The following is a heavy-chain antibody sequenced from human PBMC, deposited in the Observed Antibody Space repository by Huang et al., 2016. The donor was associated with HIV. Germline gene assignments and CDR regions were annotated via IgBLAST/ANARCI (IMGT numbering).Heavy chain of an antibody. J-gene: IGHJ6*03. CDR2: ILPKFGTT. D-gene: IGHD2-21*02. CDR3: ARQPYCGGDCAHYYYFYMDV. CDR1: GGTFSTNA. Sequence: QVQLVQSGAEVKRPGASVKVSCRASGGTFSTNAVSWVRQAPGQGLEWVGGILPKFGTTNSAQRFHGKVTITAAESSSTVYMELSSLISDDTAVYYCARQPYCGGDCAHYYYFYMDVWGKGTTVTVSS. V-gene: IGHV1-69*13.